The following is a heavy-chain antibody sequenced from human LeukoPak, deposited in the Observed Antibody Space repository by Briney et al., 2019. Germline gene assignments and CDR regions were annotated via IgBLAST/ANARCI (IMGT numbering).Heavy chain of an antibody. CDR2: IKSKTDGGTT. CDR3: TIGTWVVAARLAYYSDY. V-gene: IGHV3-15*01. J-gene: IGHJ4*02. CDR1: GFTFSNAW. Sequence: GGSLRLSCAASGFTFSNAWMSWVRQAPGKGLEWVGRIKSKTDGGTTDYAAPVKGRFTISRDDSKNTLYLQMNSLKTEDTAVYYCTIGTWVVAARLAYYSDYWGQGTLVTVSS. D-gene: IGHD2-15*01.